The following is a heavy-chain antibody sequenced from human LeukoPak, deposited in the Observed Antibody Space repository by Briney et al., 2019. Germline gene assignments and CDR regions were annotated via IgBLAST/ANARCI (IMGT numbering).Heavy chain of an antibody. D-gene: IGHD1-26*01. V-gene: IGHV1-2*02. CDR1: GYTFTGYY. Sequence: GASVKVSCKASGYTFTGYYMHWVRQAPGQGLEWMGWINPNSGGTNYAQKFQGRVTMTRDTSISTAYMELSRLRSDGTAVYYCARDDMEWEPTYYFDYWGQGTLVTVSS. J-gene: IGHJ4*02. CDR2: INPNSGGT. CDR3: ARDDMEWEPTYYFDY.